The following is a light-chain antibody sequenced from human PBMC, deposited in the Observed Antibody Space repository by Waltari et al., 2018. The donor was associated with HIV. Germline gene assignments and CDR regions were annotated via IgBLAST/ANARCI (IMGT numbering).Light chain of an antibody. CDR1: QSVSSSY. J-gene: IGKJ4*01. V-gene: IGKV3-20*01. CDR3: QQSANSPSLT. CDR2: GTS. Sequence: IVLTQSPGTLSLSPGERATLSCRASQSVSSSYFAWYQQKPGQAPRLLISGTSSRATGIPDRFSGRGSGTDFTLTISRLEPEDFAVYYCQQSANSPSLTFSGGTKVEIK.